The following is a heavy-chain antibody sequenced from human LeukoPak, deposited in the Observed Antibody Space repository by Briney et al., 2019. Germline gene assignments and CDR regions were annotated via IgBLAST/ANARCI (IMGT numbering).Heavy chain of an antibody. Sequence: GGSLRLSCAASGFTFSSYSMNWVRQAPGKGLEWVSSISSSSSYIYYADSVKGRFTISRDNAKNSLYLQMNSLRAEDTAVYYCARDKGEEFHEAFDIWGQGTMVTVSS. J-gene: IGHJ3*02. CDR3: ARDKGEEFHEAFDI. D-gene: IGHD1-26*01. CDR2: ISSSSSYI. CDR1: GFTFSSYS. V-gene: IGHV3-21*01.